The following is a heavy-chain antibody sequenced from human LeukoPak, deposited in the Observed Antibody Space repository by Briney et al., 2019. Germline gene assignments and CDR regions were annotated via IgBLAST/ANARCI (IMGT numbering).Heavy chain of an antibody. Sequence: PSETLSLTCTVSGGSISSYYWTWIRQPPGKGLGLEWIGYIYYSGGTNYNPSLKSRVTIPIDTSKNQVSLKLSSVTAADTAVYYCARLWDSSSSLDYWGQGTLVTVSS. CDR1: GGSISSYY. CDR2: IYYSGGT. D-gene: IGHD6-6*01. CDR3: ARLWDSSSSLDY. J-gene: IGHJ4*02. V-gene: IGHV4-59*08.